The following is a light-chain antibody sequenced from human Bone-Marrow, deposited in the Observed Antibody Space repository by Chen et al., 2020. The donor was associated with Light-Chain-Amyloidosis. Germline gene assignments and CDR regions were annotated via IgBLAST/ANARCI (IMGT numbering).Light chain of an antibody. V-gene: IGKV3-11*01. Sequence: EIVLTQSPATLSLSPGERATLSCRSSQSVRRSLAWYQQRPGQAPRLLFYDTSDRASGVPARFSGSVSETDFTLTISSLEPVDFALYFCQQRSNWPPWFFTFVPGTRV. CDR1: QSVRRS. CDR2: DTS. CDR3: QQRSNWPPWFFT. J-gene: IGKJ3*01.